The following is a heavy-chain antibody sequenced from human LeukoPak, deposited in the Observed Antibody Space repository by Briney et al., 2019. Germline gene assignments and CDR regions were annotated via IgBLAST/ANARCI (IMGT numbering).Heavy chain of an antibody. CDR3: ARGRNWNYESHFDY. D-gene: IGHD1-7*01. Sequence: PSETLSLTCTVSGYSISSGYYWGWIRQPPGKGLEWIGSIYHSGSTYYNPSLKSRVTISVDTSKNQFSLKLNSVTAADTAVYYCARGRNWNYESHFDYWGQGTLVTVSS. J-gene: IGHJ4*02. CDR1: GYSISSGYY. V-gene: IGHV4-38-2*02. CDR2: IYHSGST.